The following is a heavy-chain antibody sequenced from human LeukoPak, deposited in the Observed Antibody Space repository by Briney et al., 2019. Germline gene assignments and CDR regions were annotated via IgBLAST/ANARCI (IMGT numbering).Heavy chain of an antibody. D-gene: IGHD3-10*01. CDR2: ISGSGGST. V-gene: IGHV3-23*01. CDR1: GFTFSSYG. J-gene: IGHJ4*02. CDR3: AKSQAFGVLYYFDY. Sequence: GGSLRLSCAASGFTFSSYGMSWVRQAPGKGLEWVSAISGSGGSTYYADSVKGRFTISRDNSKNTLYLQMNSLRAEDTAVYYCAKSQAFGVLYYFDYWGQGTLVTVSS.